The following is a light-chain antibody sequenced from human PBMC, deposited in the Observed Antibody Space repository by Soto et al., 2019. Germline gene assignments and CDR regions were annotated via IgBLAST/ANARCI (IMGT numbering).Light chain of an antibody. CDR1: NSDVGAYNY. CDR2: EVT. V-gene: IGLV2-14*01. J-gene: IGLJ1*01. Sequence: QSGLTQPASVSGSPGQSITISCTGTNSDVGAYNYVSWYQQHPGKAPQLIIYEVTNRPSGISYRFSASKSGNTASLTISGLQAEDEADYYCTSYNTGKTRVFGTGTKVTVL. CDR3: TSYNTGKTRV.